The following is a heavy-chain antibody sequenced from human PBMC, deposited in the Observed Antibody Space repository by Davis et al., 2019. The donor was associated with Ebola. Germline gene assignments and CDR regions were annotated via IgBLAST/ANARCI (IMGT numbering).Heavy chain of an antibody. D-gene: IGHD5-18*01. Sequence: GGSLRLSCAASGFMFSDYYMGWIRQAPGKGLEWVSYMSPTGSGISYGDSVKGRFTISRDNAKNSLYLQMNSLRAEDTAVYYCATSMVNFFYYGMDVWGKGTTVTVSS. CDR1: GFMFSDYY. V-gene: IGHV3-11*01. CDR3: ATSMVNFFYYGMDV. J-gene: IGHJ6*04. CDR2: MSPTGSGI.